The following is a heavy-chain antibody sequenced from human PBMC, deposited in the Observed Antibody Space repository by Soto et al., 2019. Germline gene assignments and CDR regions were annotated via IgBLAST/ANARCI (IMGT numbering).Heavy chain of an antibody. J-gene: IGHJ6*02. Sequence: EVRLVESGGGLVQPGRSLRLSCAASGFTFDDYAFHWVRQVPGKGLEWVSGINWKGSNIGYADSVKGRFTISRDNAKNSLYLQMNSLRAEDTALYYCARNSDNYSPDGLGVWGQGTTVTVS. CDR1: GFTFDDYA. V-gene: IGHV3-9*01. CDR2: INWKGSNI. CDR3: ARNSDNYSPDGLGV. D-gene: IGHD2-15*01.